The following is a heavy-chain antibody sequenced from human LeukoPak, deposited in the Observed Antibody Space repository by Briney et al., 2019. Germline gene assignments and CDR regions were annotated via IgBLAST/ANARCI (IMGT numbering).Heavy chain of an antibody. CDR3: AKAGCGGDCYSPDYFDY. J-gene: IGHJ4*02. D-gene: IGHD2-21*02. CDR1: GFTFSSYP. CDR2: ISYDGSEK. V-gene: IGHV3-30-3*01. Sequence: GGSLRLSCAASGFTFSSYPMHWVRQAPGKGLEWVAVISYDGSEKHYADPVKGRFTISRDNSKNTLYLQMNSLRAEDTAVYYCAKAGCGGDCYSPDYFDYWGQGTLVTVSS.